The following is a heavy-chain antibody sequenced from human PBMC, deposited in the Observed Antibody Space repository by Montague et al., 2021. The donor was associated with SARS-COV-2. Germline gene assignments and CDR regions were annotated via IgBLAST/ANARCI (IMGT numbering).Heavy chain of an antibody. J-gene: IGHJ4*02. Sequence: CAISGDSVSSNIATWNWIRQSPSRGLDWLGRTYYRSKRYNDYAESVKSRITIDPDTSKHQFSLHLNSVTPEDTAVYYCARIPVGSKYYFDFWGQGTLVTVSS. D-gene: IGHD2-2*01. V-gene: IGHV6-1*01. CDR3: ARIPVGSKYYFDF. CDR1: GDSVSSNIAT. CDR2: TYYRSKRYN.